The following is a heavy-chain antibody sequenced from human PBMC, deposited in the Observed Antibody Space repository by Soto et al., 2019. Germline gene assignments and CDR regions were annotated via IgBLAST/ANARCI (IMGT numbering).Heavy chain of an antibody. V-gene: IGHV5-51*01. CDR1: GYSFTSYW. CDR2: IYPGDSDT. CDR3: ARLDTAIYYYYYGMDV. Sequence: GESLKISCKGSGYSFTSYWIGWVRQMPGKGLEWMGIIYPGDSDTRYSPSFQGQVTISADKSISTAYLQWSSLKASDTAMYYCARLDTAIYYYYYGMDVWGQGITVSVSS. D-gene: IGHD5-18*01. J-gene: IGHJ6*02.